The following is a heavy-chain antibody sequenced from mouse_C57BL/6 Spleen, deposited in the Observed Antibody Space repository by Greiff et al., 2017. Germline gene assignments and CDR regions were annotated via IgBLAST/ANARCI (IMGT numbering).Heavy chain of an antibody. D-gene: IGHD2-5*01. J-gene: IGHJ1*03. V-gene: IGHV1-53*01. CDR2: IHPNNGGT. CDR3: ARFSNGWYFDV. CDR1: GYTFTSYW. Sequence: QVQLQQSGTELVKPGASVKLSCKASGYTFTSYWMHWVKQRPGQGLEWIGNIHPNNGGTNYNEKFKSKATLTVGKSSSTAYMPLSSLTSEDSAVYYWARFSNGWYFDVWGTGTTVTVSS.